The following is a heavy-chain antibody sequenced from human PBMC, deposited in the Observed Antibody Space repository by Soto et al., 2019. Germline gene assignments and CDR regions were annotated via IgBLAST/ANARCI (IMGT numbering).Heavy chain of an antibody. V-gene: IGHV1-18*01. CDR1: GYTFTSYG. J-gene: IGHJ4*02. CDR2: ISAYNGNT. Sequence: QVQLVQSGAEVKKPGASVKVSCKASGYTFTSYGISWVRQAPGQGLEWMGWISAYNGNTNYAQKLQCGVTRTTDTATSTAYMELRSLRSDDTAVYYCAREICSSGCRDSSPFDYWGQGTLVTVSS. CDR3: AREICSSGCRDSSPFDY. D-gene: IGHD6-19*01.